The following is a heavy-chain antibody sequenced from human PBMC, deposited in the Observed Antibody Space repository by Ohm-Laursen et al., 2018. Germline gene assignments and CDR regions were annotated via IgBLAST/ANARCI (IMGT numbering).Heavy chain of an antibody. V-gene: IGHV1-18*01. Sequence: GASVKVSCKASGYDFTTYGISWLRQAPGQGLEWMGWISTYSDDTTYAQNFQGRVTLTTDTSTNSAYMELRSLRSDDTARYYCARDWSAMTLPDYWGQGTLVTVSS. D-gene: IGHD1-14*01. CDR3: ARDWSAMTLPDY. CDR1: GYDFTTYG. J-gene: IGHJ4*02. CDR2: ISTYSDDT.